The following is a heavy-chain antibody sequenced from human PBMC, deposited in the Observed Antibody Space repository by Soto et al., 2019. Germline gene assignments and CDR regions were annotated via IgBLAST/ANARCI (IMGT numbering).Heavy chain of an antibody. Sequence: GGSLRLSCAASGFTFRNNVLSWVRQAPGKGLDWVSGITGSGRDTYYADSVKGRFTISRDNSKNMVFLQMNSLRAEDTALYYCAKNGLDNSPSAIDSWGPGTLVSVSS. D-gene: IGHD2-8*01. CDR1: GFTFRNNV. J-gene: IGHJ4*02. V-gene: IGHV3-23*01. CDR3: AKNGLDNSPSAIDS. CDR2: ITGSGRDT.